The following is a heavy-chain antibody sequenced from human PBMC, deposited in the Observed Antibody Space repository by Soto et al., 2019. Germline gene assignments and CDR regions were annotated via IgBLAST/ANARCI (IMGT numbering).Heavy chain of an antibody. CDR1: GFTFSSYG. D-gene: IGHD2-8*01. CDR3: AKVMLNTGMDV. J-gene: IGHJ6*02. V-gene: IGHV3-30*18. Sequence: SLRLSCAASGFTFSSYGMHWVRQAPGKGLEWVAVISYDGSNKYYADSVKGRFTISRDNSKNTLYLQMNSLRAEDTAVYYCAKVMLNTGMDVWGQGTTVTVSS. CDR2: ISYDGSNK.